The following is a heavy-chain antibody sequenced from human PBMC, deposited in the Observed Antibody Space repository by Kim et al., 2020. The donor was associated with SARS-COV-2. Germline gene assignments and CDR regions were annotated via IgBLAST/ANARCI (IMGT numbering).Heavy chain of an antibody. D-gene: IGHD3-10*01. J-gene: IGHJ4*02. V-gene: IGHV4-39*01. Sequence: LKDRVTVSVDTSKNQFSLKLSSVTAADTAVYYCARHGYYGSGSYYTFDYWGQGTLVTVSS. CDR3: ARHGYYGSGSYYTFDY.